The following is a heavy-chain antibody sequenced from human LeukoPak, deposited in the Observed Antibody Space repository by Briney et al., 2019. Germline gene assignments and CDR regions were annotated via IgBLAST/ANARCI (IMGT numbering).Heavy chain of an antibody. CDR1: VYTFTSYD. J-gene: IGHJ6*03. CDR3: ARALSWTTDSYYYMDV. D-gene: IGHD3/OR15-3a*01. CDR2: MNPNSGNT. Sequence: ASVKVSCKASVYTFTSYDINWVRQATGQGLGWMGWMNPNSGNTGYAQKFQGRVTMTKNTSITTAYMELSSLRSEDTAVYYCARALSWTTDSYYYMDVWGKGTTVTVSS. V-gene: IGHV1-8*01.